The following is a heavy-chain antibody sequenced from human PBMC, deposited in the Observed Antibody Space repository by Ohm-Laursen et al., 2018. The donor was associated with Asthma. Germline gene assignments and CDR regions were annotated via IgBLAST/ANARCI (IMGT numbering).Heavy chain of an antibody. V-gene: IGHV3-21*01. CDR3: ARDTKSYHGSGSFDP. CDR1: GFTFSSYN. D-gene: IGHD3-10*01. Sequence: SLRLSCAASGFTFSSYNMNWVRQAPGKGLEWVSSISHSGTYRYYADSVKGRFTISRDNARNSLDLQLSSLRAEDSALYYCARDTKSYHGSGSFDPWGQGTLVTVFS. CDR2: ISHSGTYR. J-gene: IGHJ5*02.